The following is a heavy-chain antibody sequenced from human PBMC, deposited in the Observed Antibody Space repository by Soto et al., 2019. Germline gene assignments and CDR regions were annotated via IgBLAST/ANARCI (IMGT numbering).Heavy chain of an antibody. D-gene: IGHD3-9*01. CDR1: GVTITSRD. CDR3: ARGGYDILTGYYNYYGMDV. CDR2: MNPNSGNT. V-gene: IGHV1-8*01. J-gene: IGHJ6*02. Sequence: APVDRSSDAPGVTITSRDMNWAGHCTEKGLEWMGWMNPNSGNTGDAQKFQGRVTMSRNTSISTAYMELSSLRSEDTAVYYCARGGYDILTGYYNYYGMDVWGQGTTVTVS.